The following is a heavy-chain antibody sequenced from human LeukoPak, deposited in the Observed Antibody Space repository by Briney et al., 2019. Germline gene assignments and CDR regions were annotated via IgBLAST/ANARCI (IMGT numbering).Heavy chain of an antibody. J-gene: IGHJ4*02. CDR2: ISAYNGNT. CDR3: ARDGMGSSPDY. V-gene: IGHV1-18*01. CDR1: GYTFTSYG. D-gene: IGHD2-2*01. Sequence: WASVKVSCKASGYTFTSYGISWVRQAPGQGLEWMGWISAYNGNTNYAQKLQGRVTMTTDTSTSTAYVELRSLRSDDTAVYYCARDGMGSSPDYWGQGTLVTVSS.